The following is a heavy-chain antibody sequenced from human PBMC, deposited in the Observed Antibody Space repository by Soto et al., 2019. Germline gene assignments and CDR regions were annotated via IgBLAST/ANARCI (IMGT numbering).Heavy chain of an antibody. CDR1: GGSFSGYY. V-gene: IGHV4-34*01. CDR2: INHSGST. J-gene: IGHJ5*02. CDR3: ARYRADIVVVPSNWFDP. Sequence: SEILSLTCAVYGGSFSGYYWSWIRQPPGKGLEWIGEINHSGSTNYNPSLKSRVTISVDTSKNQFSLKLSSVTAADTAVYYCARYRADIVVVPSNWFDPWGQGTLVTVSS. D-gene: IGHD2-2*01.